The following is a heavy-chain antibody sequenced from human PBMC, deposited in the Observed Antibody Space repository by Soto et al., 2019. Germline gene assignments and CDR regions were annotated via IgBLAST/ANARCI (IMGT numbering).Heavy chain of an antibody. Sequence: PVGSLRLSCAASGFTFSSYAMSWVRQAPGKGLEWVSAISGSGGSTYYADSVKGRFTISRDNSKNTLYLQMNSLRAEDTAVYYCARGSYDSNAGDYYYGMDVWGQGTTVTVSS. V-gene: IGHV3-23*01. D-gene: IGHD3-22*01. J-gene: IGHJ6*02. CDR1: GFTFSSYA. CDR2: ISGSGGST. CDR3: ARGSYDSNAGDYYYGMDV.